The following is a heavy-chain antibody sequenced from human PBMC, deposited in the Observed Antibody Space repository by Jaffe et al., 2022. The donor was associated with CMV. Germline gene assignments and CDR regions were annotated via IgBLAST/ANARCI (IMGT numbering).Heavy chain of an antibody. CDR3: ARDGKYYDFWSGQSGDYYYYMDV. CDR2: IWYDGSNK. J-gene: IGHJ6*03. V-gene: IGHV3-33*08. Sequence: QVQLVESGGGVVQPGRSLRLSCAASGFTFSSYGMHWVRQAPGKGLEWVAVIWYDGSNKYYADSVKGRFTISRDNSKNTLYLQMNSLRAEDTAVYYCARDGKYYDFWSGQSGDYYYYMDVWGKGTTVTVSS. CDR1: GFTFSSYG. D-gene: IGHD3-3*01.